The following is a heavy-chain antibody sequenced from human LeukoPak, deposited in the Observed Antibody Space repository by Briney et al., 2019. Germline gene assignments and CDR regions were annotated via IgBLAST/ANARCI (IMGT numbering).Heavy chain of an antibody. CDR1: GGSISSSSYY. CDR3: ARDGSSGWWDYFDY. J-gene: IGHJ4*02. Sequence: SETLSLTCTVSGGSISSSSYYWGWIRQPAGRGLEWIGRIYTSGSTNYNPSLKSRVTMSVDTSKNQFSLKLSSVTAADTAVYYCARDGSSGWWDYFDYWGQGTLVTVSS. V-gene: IGHV4-61*02. CDR2: IYTSGST. D-gene: IGHD6-19*01.